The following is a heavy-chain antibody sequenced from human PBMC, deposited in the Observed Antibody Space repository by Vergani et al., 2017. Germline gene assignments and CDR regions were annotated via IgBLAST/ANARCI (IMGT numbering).Heavy chain of an antibody. D-gene: IGHD4-11*01. CDR2: INPSGGST. J-gene: IGHJ6*02. Sequence: QVQLVQSGAEVKKPGASVKVSCKASGYTFTSYYMHWVRQAPGQGLEWMGIINPSGGSTSYAQKFQGRVTMTRDTSTSTVYMELRSLRSEDTDVYYGARAVSYSAVLYYYYGMDVWGQGTTVTVSS. CDR1: GYTFTSYY. V-gene: IGHV1-46*01. CDR3: ARAVSYSAVLYYYYGMDV.